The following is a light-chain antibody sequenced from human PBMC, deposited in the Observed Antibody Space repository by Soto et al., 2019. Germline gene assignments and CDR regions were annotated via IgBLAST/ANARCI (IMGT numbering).Light chain of an antibody. CDR2: EGT. CDR1: SSDVGSYNL. Sequence: QSALTQPASVSGSPGQSITISCTGTSSDVGSYNLVSWFQQHPGEAPKLMIYEGTKRPSGVSNRFSGSKSGNTASLTISGLQAEDEAHYYCCSYAGSDTMLFGGGTQQTVL. J-gene: IGLJ2*01. CDR3: CSYAGSDTML. V-gene: IGLV2-23*01.